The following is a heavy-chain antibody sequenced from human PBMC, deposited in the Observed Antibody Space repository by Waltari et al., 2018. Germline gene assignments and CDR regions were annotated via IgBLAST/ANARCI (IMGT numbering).Heavy chain of an antibody. CDR3: AKDREGSTSCYFMDV. CDR2: ISGSGGST. V-gene: IGHV3-23*04. CDR1: GFPFSSYA. Sequence: EVQLVESGGGLVQPGGSMRLSCAASGFPFSSYAMSWVRPAPGKGLEWVSAISGSGGSTYYADSVKGRFTISRDNSKNTLYLQMNSLRAEDTAVYYCAKDREGSTSCYFMDVWGKGTTVTVSS. J-gene: IGHJ6*03. D-gene: IGHD2-2*01.